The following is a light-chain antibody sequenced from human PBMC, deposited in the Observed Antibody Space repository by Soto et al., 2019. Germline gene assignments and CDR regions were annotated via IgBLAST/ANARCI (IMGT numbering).Light chain of an antibody. CDR1: QSISSY. J-gene: IGKJ1*01. CDR3: QQSYSVPRT. Sequence: DIHMTQSPSSLSASVGDRVTITCRASQSISSYLNWYQQKPGKAPKLLIYAASTLQSGVPTRFSGSGSGTDFTLTISSLQPEDFATYYCQQSYSVPRTFGLGTKVDI. CDR2: AAS. V-gene: IGKV1-39*01.